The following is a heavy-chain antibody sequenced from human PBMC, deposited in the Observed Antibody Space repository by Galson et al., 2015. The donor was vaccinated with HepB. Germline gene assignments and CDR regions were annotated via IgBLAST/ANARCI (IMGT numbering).Heavy chain of an antibody. Sequence: SVKVSCKASGGTFSSYAISWVRQAPGQGLEWMGGIIPIFGTANYAQKFQGRVTITADESTSTAYMELSSLRSEDTAVYYCARGGPLGYDFWSGPEYNWFDPWGQGTLVTVSS. V-gene: IGHV1-69*13. J-gene: IGHJ5*02. D-gene: IGHD3-3*01. CDR1: GGTFSSYA. CDR2: IIPIFGTA. CDR3: ARGGPLGYDFWSGPEYNWFDP.